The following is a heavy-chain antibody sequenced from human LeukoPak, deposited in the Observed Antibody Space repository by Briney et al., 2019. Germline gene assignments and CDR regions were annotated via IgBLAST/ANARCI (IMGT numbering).Heavy chain of an antibody. CDR1: GGTFSSYG. J-gene: IGHJ4*02. CDR2: ISAYNGNT. Sequence: ASVKVSCKASGGTFSSYGLSWVRQAPGQGLEWMGWISAYNGNTNYAQKLQGRVTMTTDTSTSTAYMNLRSLRSDDTAVYYCARGRRAIVVDYFDYWGQGTLVTVSS. V-gene: IGHV1-18*01. CDR3: ARGRRAIVVDYFDY. D-gene: IGHD3-22*01.